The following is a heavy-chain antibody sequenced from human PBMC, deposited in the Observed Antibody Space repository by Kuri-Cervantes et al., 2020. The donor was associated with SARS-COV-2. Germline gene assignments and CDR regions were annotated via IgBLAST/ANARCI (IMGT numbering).Heavy chain of an antibody. CDR2: ISSSSSTI. CDR3: ARDEWHYYGSGSYGPRHYYYGMDV. V-gene: IGHV3-48*01. CDR1: GFTFSSYS. D-gene: IGHD3-10*01. Sequence: GGSLRLSCAASGFTFSSYSMNWVRQAPGKGLEWVSYISSSSSTIYYADSVKGRFTISRDNAKNSLYLQMNSLRAEDTAVYYCARDEWHYYGSGSYGPRHYYYGMDVWGQGTTVTVSS. J-gene: IGHJ6*02.